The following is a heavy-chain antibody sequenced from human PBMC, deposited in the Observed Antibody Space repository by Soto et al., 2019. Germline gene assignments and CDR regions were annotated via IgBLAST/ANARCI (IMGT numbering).Heavy chain of an antibody. CDR1: DYTFNSYG. CDR3: AGSRGFGFDF. Sequence: QVQLVQSGDELKKPGASVKVSCKASDYTFNSYGISWVRKAPGQGLEWMGWLSGVNGDIKYAQKFQGRVTMTTDISTSTVYMELRSLSSDDTAVYFCAGSRGFGFDFWGQGTLVTVSS. V-gene: IGHV1-18*01. CDR2: LSGVNGDI. D-gene: IGHD2-15*01. J-gene: IGHJ4*02.